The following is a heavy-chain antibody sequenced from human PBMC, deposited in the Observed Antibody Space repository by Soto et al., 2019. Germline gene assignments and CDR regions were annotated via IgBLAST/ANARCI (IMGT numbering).Heavy chain of an antibody. Sequence: ASVKVSCKASGGTFSNHAISWVRQAPGQGLEWMGGIIPMFGTANYAQKFQGRVTTTADKSTNTVYMELTSLTSEDTAVYYCARGDDFDYYYGLDVWHQGTTVTV. V-gene: IGHV1-69*06. CDR2: IIPMFGTA. CDR1: GGTFSNHA. J-gene: IGHJ6*02. CDR3: ARGDDFDYYYGLDV. D-gene: IGHD3-16*01.